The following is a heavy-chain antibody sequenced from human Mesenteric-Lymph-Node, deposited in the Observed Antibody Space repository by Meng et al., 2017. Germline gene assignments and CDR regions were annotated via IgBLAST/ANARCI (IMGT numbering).Heavy chain of an antibody. CDR3: ARGGVSYQLLTRLTY. CDR1: GYTFSAFA. J-gene: IGHJ4*02. D-gene: IGHD2-2*01. CDR2: IIPYLGRP. Sequence: SVKVSCKASGYTFSAFAISWVRQAPGQGLEWMGGIIPYLGRPNYAQKFQGRVTISADESTSTVYMELNSLRSEDTAVYFCARGGVSYQLLTRLTYWGQGALVTVSS. V-gene: IGHV1-69*13.